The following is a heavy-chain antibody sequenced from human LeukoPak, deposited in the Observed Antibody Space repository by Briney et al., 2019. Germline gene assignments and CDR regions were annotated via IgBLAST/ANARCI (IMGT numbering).Heavy chain of an antibody. CDR3: AVRPGIAAAGNDY. CDR2: ISGSGGST. V-gene: IGHV3-23*01. Sequence: GGSLRLSCAASGFTFSSYSMNWVRQAPGKGLEWVSAISGSGGSTYYADSVKGRFTISRDNSKNTLYLQMNSLRAEDTAVYYCAVRPGIAAAGNDYWGQGTLVTVSS. D-gene: IGHD6-13*01. CDR1: GFTFSSYS. J-gene: IGHJ4*02.